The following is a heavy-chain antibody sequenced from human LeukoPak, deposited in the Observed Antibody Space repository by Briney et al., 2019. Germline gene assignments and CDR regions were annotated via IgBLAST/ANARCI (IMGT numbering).Heavy chain of an antibody. CDR2: IYTSGST. J-gene: IGHJ3*02. CDR1: GGSITSYY. V-gene: IGHV4-4*07. D-gene: IGHD2-15*01. Sequence: PSETLSLTCTVSGGSITSYYWSWIRQPAGKGLEWIGRIYTSGSTNFNPSLKSRVTMSVDTSKNQFSLKLSSVTAADTAVYYCARDGGSWESANAFDIWGQGTMVTVSS. CDR3: ARDGGSWESANAFDI.